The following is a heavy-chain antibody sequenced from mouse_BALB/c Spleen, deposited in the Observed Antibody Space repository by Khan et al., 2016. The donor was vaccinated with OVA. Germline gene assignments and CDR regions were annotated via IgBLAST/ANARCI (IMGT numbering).Heavy chain of an antibody. CDR3: ATSYYYGYYFDY. D-gene: IGHD1-1*01. V-gene: IGHV5-17*02. J-gene: IGHJ2*01. CDR1: GFTFSSYG. CDR2: ISGDSTTI. Sequence: EVQLVEYGGGLVQPGGSRKLSCAASGFTFSSYGMHWVRQAPEKGLEWVAYISGDSTTIYYADTVKGRFPISRDNPKNTLFLQMTSLMSEDTAMYYCATSYYYGYYFDYWGPGTTLTVSS.